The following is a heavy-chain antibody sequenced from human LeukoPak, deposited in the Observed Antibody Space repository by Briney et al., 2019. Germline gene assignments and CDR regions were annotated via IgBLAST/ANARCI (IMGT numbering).Heavy chain of an antibody. J-gene: IGHJ5*02. Sequence: GGSLRLSCGASGFTFSTYWMSWVRQAPGKGLEWVAFIWYHGSDKYYADSVKGRFTISRDNSKNTLSLQMNSLRPEDTAVYFCAKDITSGWSLDPWGQGTLVTVSS. CDR2: IWYHGSDK. D-gene: IGHD6-19*01. CDR3: AKDITSGWSLDP. CDR1: GFTFSTYW. V-gene: IGHV3-30*02.